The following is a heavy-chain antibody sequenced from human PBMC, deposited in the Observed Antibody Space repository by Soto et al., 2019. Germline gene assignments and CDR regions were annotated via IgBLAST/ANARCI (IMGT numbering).Heavy chain of an antibody. CDR1: GFTFSSYA. CDR3: AKGLAVSDYGAGKNAFDI. CDR2: ISGSGGST. J-gene: IGHJ3*02. D-gene: IGHD4-17*01. Sequence: EVQLLESGGGLVQPGGSLRLSCAASGFTFSSYAMSWVRQAPGKGLEWVSAISGSGGSTYYADSVKGRFTISRDNSKNTLYLQMNSLRAEDTAVYYCAKGLAVSDYGAGKNAFDIWGQGTMVTVSS. V-gene: IGHV3-23*01.